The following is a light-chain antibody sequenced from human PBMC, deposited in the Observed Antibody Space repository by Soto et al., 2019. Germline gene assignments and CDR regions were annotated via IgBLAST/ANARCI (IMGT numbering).Light chain of an antibody. Sequence: EIVMAQSPGILSVSPGERATLSCRASQSVSSDLAWYQQKPGQAPRLLIYGASTRATGIPARFSGSGSGTEFTLTISSLQSEDLAVYYCQQYNSWIAWSFDQGTKVEIK. J-gene: IGKJ1*01. V-gene: IGKV3-15*01. CDR1: QSVSSD. CDR3: QQYNSWIAWS. CDR2: GAS.